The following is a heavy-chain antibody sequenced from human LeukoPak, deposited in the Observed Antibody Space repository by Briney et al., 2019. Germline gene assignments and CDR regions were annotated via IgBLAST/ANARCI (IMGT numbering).Heavy chain of an antibody. CDR2: IYYSGST. J-gene: IGHJ6*02. CDR1: GGSIRSYY. CDR3: AREFGGGMDV. Sequence: SETLSLTCTVSGGSIRSYYWSWIRQPPGKGLEWIGYIYYSGSTNYNPSLKSRVTISVDTSKNQFSLKLSSVTAADTAVYYCAREFGGGMDVWGQGTTVTGSS. V-gene: IGHV4-59*01. D-gene: IGHD3-10*01.